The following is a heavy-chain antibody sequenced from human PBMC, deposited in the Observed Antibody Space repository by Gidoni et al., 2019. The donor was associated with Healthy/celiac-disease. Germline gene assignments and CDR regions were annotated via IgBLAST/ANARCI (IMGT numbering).Heavy chain of an antibody. D-gene: IGHD3-22*01. Sequence: QVQLQESGPGLVKPSETLSLTCTVSGGSVSSGISYWSWIRQPPGKGLEWIGYIYYSGSTNYNPSLKSRVTISVETSKNQFSLKLSSVTAADTAVYYCARDPLYYYDSSGYNDAFDIWGQGTMVTVSS. CDR2: IYYSGST. CDR3: ARDPLYYYDSSGYNDAFDI. V-gene: IGHV4-61*01. CDR1: GGSVSSGISY. J-gene: IGHJ3*02.